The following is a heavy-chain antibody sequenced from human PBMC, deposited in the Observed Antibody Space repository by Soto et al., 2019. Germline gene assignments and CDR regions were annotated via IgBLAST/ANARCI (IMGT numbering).Heavy chain of an antibody. CDR1: GFVSNDYD. CDR2: ISYDGSKK. D-gene: IGHD2-21*01. J-gene: IGHJ5*02. Sequence: QVQLAESGGGVVQPGSSLRLSCATSGFVSNDYDIHWVRQAPGKGLAWLASISYDGSKKYYAESVKGRFTISRDNSKNTLSLQLNSLGAEDTAVYYCSRGIKGGLDAWGPGTLVTVSS. CDR3: SRGIKGGLDA. V-gene: IGHV3-30*03.